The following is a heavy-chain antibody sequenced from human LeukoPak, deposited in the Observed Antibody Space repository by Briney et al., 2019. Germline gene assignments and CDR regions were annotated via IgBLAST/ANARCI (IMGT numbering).Heavy chain of an antibody. CDR2: ISGSGGSA. D-gene: IGHD2-2*01. CDR1: GFTFSSYA. V-gene: IGHV3-23*01. J-gene: IGHJ4*02. CDR3: AAYHLPARVFDY. Sequence: GGSLRLSCAASGFTFSSYAMSWVRQAPGKGLEWVSAISGSGGSAYYADSVKGRFTISRDNSRNTLYLQMNSLRAEDTAVYYCAAYHLPARVFDYWGQGTLVTVSS.